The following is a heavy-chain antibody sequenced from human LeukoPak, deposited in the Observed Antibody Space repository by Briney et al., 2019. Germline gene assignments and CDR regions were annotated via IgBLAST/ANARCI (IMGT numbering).Heavy chain of an antibody. Sequence: GASVKVSCKASGYTFTSYDINWVRQATGQGLEWMGWMNPNSGNTGYAQKFQGRVTMTRNTSISTAYMELSSLRSEDTAVYYCVRIPRSGSYYHLAFDIWGQGTMVTVSS. D-gene: IGHD1-26*01. CDR1: GYTFTSYD. CDR2: MNPNSGNT. J-gene: IGHJ3*02. V-gene: IGHV1-8*01. CDR3: VRIPRSGSYYHLAFDI.